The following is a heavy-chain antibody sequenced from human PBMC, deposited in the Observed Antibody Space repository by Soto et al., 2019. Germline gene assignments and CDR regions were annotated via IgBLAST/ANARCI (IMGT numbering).Heavy chain of an antibody. CDR1: GGSISSYY. CDR3: ARDQNPSDGDYVWYGMDV. CDR2: IYYSGST. J-gene: IGHJ6*02. D-gene: IGHD4-17*01. Sequence: QVQLQESGPGLVKPSETLSLTCTVSGGSISSYYWSWIRQPPGKGLEWIGYIYYSGSTNYNPSLKSRVTILVDTSKNQFSLKLSSVTAADTTVYYCARDQNPSDGDYVWYGMDVWGQGTTVTVSS. V-gene: IGHV4-59*01.